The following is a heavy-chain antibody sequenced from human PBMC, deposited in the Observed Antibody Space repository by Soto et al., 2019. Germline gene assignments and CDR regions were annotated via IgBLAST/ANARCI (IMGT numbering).Heavy chain of an antibody. CDR1: GFTFSSYA. V-gene: IGHV3-23*01. CDR3: AKDRPLQYSSSWYAGAFDI. J-gene: IGHJ3*02. D-gene: IGHD6-13*01. Sequence: GGSLRLSCAASGFTFSSYAMSWVRQAPGKGLEWVSAISGSGGSTYYADSVKGRFTISRDNSKNTLYLQMNSLRAEDTAVYYCAKDRPLQYSSSWYAGAFDIWGQGTMVTVSS. CDR2: ISGSGGST.